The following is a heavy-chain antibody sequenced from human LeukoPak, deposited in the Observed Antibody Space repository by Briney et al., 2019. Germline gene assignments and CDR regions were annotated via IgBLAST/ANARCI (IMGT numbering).Heavy chain of an antibody. CDR1: GFTVSSNY. CDR3: AKDYYGSGKPYYYGMDV. J-gene: IGHJ6*02. D-gene: IGHD3-10*01. Sequence: GGSLRLSCAASGFTVSSNYMSWVRQAPGKGLEWVSVIYSGGSTYYADSVKGRFTISRDNSKNTLYLQMNSLRAEDTAVYYCAKDYYGSGKPYYYGMDVWGQGTTVTVSS. CDR2: IYSGGST. V-gene: IGHV3-53*01.